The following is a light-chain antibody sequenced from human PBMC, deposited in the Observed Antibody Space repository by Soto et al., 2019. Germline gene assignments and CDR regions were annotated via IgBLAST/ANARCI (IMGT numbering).Light chain of an antibody. CDR2: GAS. J-gene: IGKJ2*01. CDR3: QSYNDWPFT. CDR1: ESLSTY. V-gene: IGKV3-15*01. Sequence: EIVMTQFPATLSVSPGERVTLSCRASESLSTYLAWYQQKPGQAPRLLIYGASTKATGIPARFSGSGSATDFTPPISSLQSEDVAVYYCQSYNDWPFTFGQGTKLEI.